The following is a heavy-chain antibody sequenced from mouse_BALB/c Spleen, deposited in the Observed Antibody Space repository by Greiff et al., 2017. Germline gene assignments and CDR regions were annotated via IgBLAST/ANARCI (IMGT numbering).Heavy chain of an antibody. D-gene: IGHD1-1*01. Sequence: QVQLKESGPGLVAPSQSLSITCTVSGFSLTGYGVNWVRQPPGKGLEWLGMIWGDGSTDYNSALKSRLSISKDNSKSQVFLKMNSLQTDDTARYYCARAGIFYAMDYWGQGTSVTVSS. V-gene: IGHV2-6-7*01. CDR2: IWGDGST. CDR3: ARAGIFYAMDY. CDR1: GFSLTGYG. J-gene: IGHJ4*01.